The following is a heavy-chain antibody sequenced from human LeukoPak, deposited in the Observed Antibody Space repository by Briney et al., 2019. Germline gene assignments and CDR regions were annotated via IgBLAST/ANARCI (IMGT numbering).Heavy chain of an antibody. CDR3: ARTYSSSWYREFDY. Sequence: GGSLRLSCAASGFTLRTYSMNWVRQAPGKGLEWVSSISSSSDYIYYADSVKGRFTISRDNAKNSLYLQMNSLRAEDTAVYYCARTYSSSWYREFDYWGQGTLVTVSS. D-gene: IGHD6-13*01. CDR1: GFTLRTYS. CDR2: ISSSSDYI. J-gene: IGHJ4*02. V-gene: IGHV3-21*01.